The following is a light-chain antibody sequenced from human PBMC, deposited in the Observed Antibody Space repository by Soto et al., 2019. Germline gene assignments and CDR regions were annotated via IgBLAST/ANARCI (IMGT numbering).Light chain of an antibody. Sequence: QSVLTQPASVSGSPGQSITISCTGTSSDVGSYNLVSWYQQHPGKAPKLIISEVSKRPSGISDRFSGSKSGSTASLTISGLQSEDEADYYCCSYACTGTHTVFGGGTQLTVL. CDR2: EVS. CDR3: CSYACTGTHTV. CDR1: SSDVGSYNL. V-gene: IGLV2-23*02. J-gene: IGLJ7*01.